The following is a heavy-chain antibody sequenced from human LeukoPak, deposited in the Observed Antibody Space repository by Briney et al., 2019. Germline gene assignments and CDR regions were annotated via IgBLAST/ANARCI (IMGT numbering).Heavy chain of an antibody. CDR1: GGSISSYY. Sequence: SETLSLTCTVSGGSISSYYWSWIRQPAGKGLEWIGRIYTSGSTNYNPSLKSRVTMSVDTSKNQFSLKLSSVTAADTAVYYCARPPVLYSYGYGSDAFDIWGQGTMVTVSS. CDR2: IYTSGST. D-gene: IGHD5-18*01. J-gene: IGHJ3*02. V-gene: IGHV4-4*07. CDR3: ARPPVLYSYGYGSDAFDI.